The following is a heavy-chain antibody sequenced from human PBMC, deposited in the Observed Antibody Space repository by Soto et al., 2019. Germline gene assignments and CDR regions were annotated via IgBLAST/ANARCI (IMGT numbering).Heavy chain of an antibody. CDR3: AKGDCSGGRCYRGFDY. V-gene: IGHV3-23*01. CDR2: VSASGSIT. CDR1: GFTFSSYD. Sequence: LRLSCAASGFTFSSYDMSWVRQAPGKGLEWVSGVSASGSITSYADSAKGRFTISRDNAKNTVFLQMSSLRAEDTAVYFCAKGDCSGGRCYRGFDYWGQGTLVTVSS. D-gene: IGHD2-15*01. J-gene: IGHJ4*02.